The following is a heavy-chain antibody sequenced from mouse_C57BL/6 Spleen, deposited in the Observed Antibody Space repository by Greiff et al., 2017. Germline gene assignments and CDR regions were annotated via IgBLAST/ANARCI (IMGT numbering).Heavy chain of an antibody. J-gene: IGHJ1*03. CDR1: GYTFTSYW. CDR3: ARWATVGYFDV. V-gene: IGHV1-69*01. Sequence: QVQLQQPGAELVMPGASVKLSCKASGYTFTSYWMPWVKQRPGQGLELIGEIDPSDSYTNYNQKFKGKSTSTVDKYSSTAYMKLSSRTAEDSAVYDCARWATVGYFDVWGTGTTVTVSS. D-gene: IGHD1-1*01. CDR2: IDPSDSYT.